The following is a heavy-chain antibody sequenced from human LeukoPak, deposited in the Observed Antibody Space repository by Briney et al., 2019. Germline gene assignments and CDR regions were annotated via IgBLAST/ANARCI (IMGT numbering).Heavy chain of an antibody. Sequence: ASVRVSCKTSGYAFTDYYLHWVRQAPGQGLEWMGRIDPNSGGTNYAQKFQVRVTVTRDTSISTVYMELSGLRSDDTAVYYCARVPGPYTTSRFDYWGQGTLVTVSS. V-gene: IGHV1-2*02. CDR3: ARVPGPYTTSRFDY. CDR2: IDPNSGGT. D-gene: IGHD6-13*01. J-gene: IGHJ4*02. CDR1: GYAFTDYY.